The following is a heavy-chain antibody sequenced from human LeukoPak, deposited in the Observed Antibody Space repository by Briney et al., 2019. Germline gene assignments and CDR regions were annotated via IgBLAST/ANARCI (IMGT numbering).Heavy chain of an antibody. CDR1: GGTFSSYA. Sequence: SVKVSCKASGGTFSSYAISWVRQAPGQVLEWMGGIIPIFGTANYAQKFQGRVTITADESTSTAYMELSSLRPEDTAVYYCARDAILNNYYYYYMDVWGKGTTVTISS. D-gene: IGHD2-2*02. CDR2: IIPIFGTA. J-gene: IGHJ6*03. V-gene: IGHV1-69*13. CDR3: ARDAILNNYYYYYMDV.